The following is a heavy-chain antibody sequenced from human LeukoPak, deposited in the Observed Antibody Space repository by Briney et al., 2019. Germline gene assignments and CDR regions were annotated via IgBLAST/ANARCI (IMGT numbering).Heavy chain of an antibody. CDR2: IRYDGSNK. D-gene: IGHD6-19*01. Sequence: GGSLRLSCAASGFTFSSYAMHWVRQAPGKGMEWVVFIRYDGSNKYYVDSVKGRFTISRDNSKNTLYLRMSSLRAEDTAVYYCAKDVYGSGWYGSFDFWGQGTLVTVSS. CDR1: GFTFSSYA. CDR3: AKDVYGSGWYGSFDF. V-gene: IGHV3-30*02. J-gene: IGHJ4*02.